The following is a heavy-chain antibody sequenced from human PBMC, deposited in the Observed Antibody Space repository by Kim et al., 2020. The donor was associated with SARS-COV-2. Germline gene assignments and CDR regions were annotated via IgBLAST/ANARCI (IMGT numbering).Heavy chain of an antibody. Sequence: ASVKVSCKASGYTFTDYNIHWVRLAPGQGLEWMGIVNARGGDTSYAEKFQGRVTMTRDTSTSTVYMELTSLRSEDTAIYYCARDRAYGSGTYVSYGMDIWGLGTAVSVS. CDR2: VNARGGDT. D-gene: IGHD3-10*01. V-gene: IGHV1-46*01. CDR1: GYTFTDYN. J-gene: IGHJ6*02. CDR3: ARDRAYGSGTYVSYGMDI.